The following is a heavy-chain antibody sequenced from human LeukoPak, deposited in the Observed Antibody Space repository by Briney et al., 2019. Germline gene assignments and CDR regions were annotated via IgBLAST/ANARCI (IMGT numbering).Heavy chain of an antibody. CDR3: ARGQGSYGGEYFDY. CDR2: IIPIFGTA. CDR1: GGTFSSYA. Sequence: SVKVSCKASGGTFSSYAISWVRQAPGQGLEWMGGIIPIFGTANYAQKFQGRVTITADKSTSTAYMELSSLRSEDTAVYYCARGQGSYGGEYFDYWGQGTLVTVSS. V-gene: IGHV1-69*06. D-gene: IGHD1-26*01. J-gene: IGHJ4*02.